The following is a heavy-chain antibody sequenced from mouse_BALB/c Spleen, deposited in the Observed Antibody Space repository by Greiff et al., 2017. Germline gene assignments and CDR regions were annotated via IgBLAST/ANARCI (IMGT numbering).Heavy chain of an antibody. CDR1: GYNFTSYW. CDR2: IYPGSGST. J-gene: IGHJ4*01. D-gene: IGHD4-1*01. V-gene: IGHV1-55*01. Sequence: QVQLQQSGAELVKPGTSVKLSCKASGYNFTSYWINWVKLRPGQGLEWIGDIYPGSGSTNYNEKFKSKATLTVDESSSTAYMQLSSLTSEDSAVYYCARRGLGRVYAMDYWGQGTSVTVSS. CDR3: ARRGLGRVYAMDY.